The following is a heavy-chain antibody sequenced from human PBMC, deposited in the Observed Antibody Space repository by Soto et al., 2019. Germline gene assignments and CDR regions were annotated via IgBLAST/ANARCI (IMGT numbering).Heavy chain of an antibody. V-gene: IGHV1-69*13. J-gene: IGHJ6*02. D-gene: IGHD2-2*01. CDR3: ARYCSSTSCYPLYYYYGMDV. CDR1: GGTFSSYA. CDR2: IIPIFGTA. Sequence: ASVKVSCKASGGTFSSYAISWVRQAPGQGLEWMGGIIPIFGTANYAQKFQGRVTITADESTSTAYMELSSLRSEDTAVYYCARYCSSTSCYPLYYYYGMDVWGQGTTVTVSS.